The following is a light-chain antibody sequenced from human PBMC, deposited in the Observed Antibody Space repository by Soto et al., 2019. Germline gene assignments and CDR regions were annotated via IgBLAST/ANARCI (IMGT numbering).Light chain of an antibody. Sequence: QSVLTQPPSVSAAPGQKVTISGSGSSSNIGNNYVSWYQPLPGTAPKLLIYDNNKRPSGIPDRFSGSKSGTSATLGITGLQTGDEADYYCGTWDSSLRVVFGGGTKGTVL. CDR3: GTWDSSLRVV. CDR2: DNN. V-gene: IGLV1-51*01. J-gene: IGLJ2*01. CDR1: SSNIGNNY.